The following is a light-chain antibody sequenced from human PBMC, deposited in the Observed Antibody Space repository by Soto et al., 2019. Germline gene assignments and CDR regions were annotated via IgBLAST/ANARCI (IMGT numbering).Light chain of an antibody. CDR2: DVN. V-gene: IGLV2-8*01. J-gene: IGLJ1*01. CDR1: KNDIGVYDF. Sequence: QSVLTQPPSASGSPGQSVTISCTGTKNDIGVYDFVSWYQHHPGKAPRLIIYDVNKRPSGVPDRFSGSKYGNTASLTVSGLQAEDEGDYYCVSFAGGTYVFGTGTKVTVL. CDR3: VSFAGGTYV.